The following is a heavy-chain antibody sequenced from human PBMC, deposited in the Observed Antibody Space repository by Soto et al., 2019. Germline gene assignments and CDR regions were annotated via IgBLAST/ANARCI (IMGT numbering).Heavy chain of an antibody. Sequence: PSETLSLTCAVYGGSFSGYYWSWIRQPPGKGLEWIGEINHSGSTNYNPSLKSRVTISVDTSKNQFSLKLSSVTAADTAVYYCARGGRKLLHYFDYWGQGTLVTVSS. D-gene: IGHD1-26*01. CDR3: ARGGRKLLHYFDY. V-gene: IGHV4-34*01. J-gene: IGHJ4*02. CDR2: INHSGST. CDR1: GGSFSGYY.